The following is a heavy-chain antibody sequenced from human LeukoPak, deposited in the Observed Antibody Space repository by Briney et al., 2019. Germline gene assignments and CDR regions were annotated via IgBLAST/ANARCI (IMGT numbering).Heavy chain of an antibody. CDR1: GFTFDDYA. V-gene: IGHV3-9*01. CDR3: AKDTGSGSYYALDY. D-gene: IGHD3-10*01. Sequence: GGSLRLSCAASGFTFDDYAMYWVRQAPGKGLEWVSGISWNSGSIGSADSVKGRLTISRDNAKNSLYLQMNSLRAEDTALYYCAKDTGSGSYYALDYWGQGTLVTVSS. CDR2: ISWNSGSI. J-gene: IGHJ4*02.